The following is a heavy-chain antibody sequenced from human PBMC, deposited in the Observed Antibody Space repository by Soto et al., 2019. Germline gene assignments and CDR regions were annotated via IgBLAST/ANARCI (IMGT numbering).Heavy chain of an antibody. CDR1: PGSFSHYY. D-gene: IGHD6-19*01. V-gene: IGHV4-34*01. CDR2: IKHSGSS. Sequence: SETLSLTCAVYPGSFSHYYWNWIRQSPGKGLEWIGKIKHSGSSNYNPSLRSRVSISVDMSQNQFSLRLTSVTAADTAVYYCARGGSSDWQVALDIWGQGTMVTVSS. J-gene: IGHJ3*02. CDR3: ARGGSSDWQVALDI.